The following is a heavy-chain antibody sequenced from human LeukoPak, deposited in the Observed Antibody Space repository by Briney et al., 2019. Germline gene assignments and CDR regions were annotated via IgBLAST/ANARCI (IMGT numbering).Heavy chain of an antibody. CDR3: ARDVYYYDSSGKGSFDY. Sequence: SETLSLTCTVSGGSISSYYWSWIRQPPGKGLEWIGYIYYSGSTTYNPSLKSRVTMSVDTSKNQFSLKLSSVTAADTAVYYCARDVYYYDSSGKGSFDYWGQGTLVTVSS. CDR2: IYYSGST. J-gene: IGHJ4*02. D-gene: IGHD3-22*01. V-gene: IGHV4-59*12. CDR1: GGSISSYY.